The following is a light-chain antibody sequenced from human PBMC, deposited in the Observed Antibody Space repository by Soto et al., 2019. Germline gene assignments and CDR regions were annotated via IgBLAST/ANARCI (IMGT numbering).Light chain of an antibody. V-gene: IGKV3-20*01. J-gene: IGKJ1*01. Sequence: EIVLTQSPGTLSLSPGERATLSCRASQSVSSSYLAWYQQKPGQAPRLINYGASSRATGIPDRFSGSGSGTDFTLIISRLEPEDFAVYYCQQYGSSPRTFGQGTKVEIK. CDR1: QSVSSSY. CDR3: QQYGSSPRT. CDR2: GAS.